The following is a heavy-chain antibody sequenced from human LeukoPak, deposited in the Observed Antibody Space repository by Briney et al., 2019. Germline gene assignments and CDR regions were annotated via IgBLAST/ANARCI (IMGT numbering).Heavy chain of an antibody. CDR2: IYHSGST. CDR1: GGSISSGGYP. J-gene: IGHJ5*02. Sequence: PSETLSLTCAVSGGSISSGGYPWSWIRQPPGKGLEWIGYIYHSGSTYYNPSLKSRVTISVDRSKNQFSLKLSSVTAADTAVYYCARSATGTTQTNWFDPWGQGTLVTVSS. CDR3: ARSATGTTQTNWFDP. D-gene: IGHD1-1*01. V-gene: IGHV4-30-2*01.